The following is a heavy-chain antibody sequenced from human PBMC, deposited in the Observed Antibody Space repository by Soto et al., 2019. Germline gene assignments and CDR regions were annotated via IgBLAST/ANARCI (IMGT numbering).Heavy chain of an antibody. D-gene: IGHD3-10*01. CDR2: IYYSGST. J-gene: IGHJ4*02. Sequence: QVQLQESGPGLVKPSQTLSLTCTVSGGSISSGGYYWSWIRQHPGKGLEWIGYIYYSGSTYYNPSLKRRVTISVDTSKNQFSLKLSSVTVADTAVYYCATYGSGTYKPTTFDYLGQGTLVTVSS. CDR3: ATYGSGTYKPTTFDY. CDR1: GGSISSGGYY. V-gene: IGHV4-31*03.